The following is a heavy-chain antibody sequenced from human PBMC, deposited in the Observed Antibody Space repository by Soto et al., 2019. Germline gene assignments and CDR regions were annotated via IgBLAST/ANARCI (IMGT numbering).Heavy chain of an antibody. CDR1: GFTFSSYW. CDR3: ASTYDDILTGWYDAFDI. D-gene: IGHD3-9*01. V-gene: IGHV3-7*03. J-gene: IGHJ3*02. CDR2: IKQDGSEK. Sequence: GSLRLSCAASGFTFSSYWMSWVRQAPGKGLEWVANIKQDGSEKYYVDSVKGRFTISRDNAKNSLYLQMNSLRAEDTAVYYCASTYDDILTGWYDAFDIWGQGTMVTVSS.